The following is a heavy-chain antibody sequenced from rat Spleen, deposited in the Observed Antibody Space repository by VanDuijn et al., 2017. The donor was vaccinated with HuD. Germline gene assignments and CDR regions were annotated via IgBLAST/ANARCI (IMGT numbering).Heavy chain of an antibody. CDR2: INYSGST. V-gene: IGHV3-1*01. D-gene: IGHD1-2*01. Sequence: EVQLQESGPGLVKPSQSLSLTCSVTGYSITSNYWAWIRKFPGNKLEWMGYINYSGSTGYNPSLKSRISITRDTSKNHFFLQLNSVTTEDTATYYCARGKQLYRDYVMDAWGQGTSVTVSS. CDR1: GYSITSNY. J-gene: IGHJ4*01. CDR3: ARGKQLYRDYVMDA.